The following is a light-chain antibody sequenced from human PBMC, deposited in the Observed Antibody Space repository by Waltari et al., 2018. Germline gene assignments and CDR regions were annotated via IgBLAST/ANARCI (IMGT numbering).Light chain of an antibody. CDR1: QSVRRT. CDR2: GAS. V-gene: IGKV3-20*01. CDR3: QHYVRLPAT. J-gene: IGKJ1*01. Sequence: EIVLPQSPGTLSLSPGERATLSCRASQSVRRTVAWYQQKPGQAPKLRIYGASIRATVIPDRFTGSVSGTDFSHTISSLDPEDCAIYFCQHYVRLPATFGQGTNVEIK.